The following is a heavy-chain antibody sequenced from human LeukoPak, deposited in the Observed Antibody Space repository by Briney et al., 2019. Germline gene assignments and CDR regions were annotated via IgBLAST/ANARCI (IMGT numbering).Heavy chain of an antibody. D-gene: IGHD5-24*01. CDR1: GFTFSSYE. CDR2: ISSSDSTI. CDR3: ARTIEMATISYFDY. J-gene: IGHJ4*02. V-gene: IGHV3-48*03. Sequence: GGTLRLSCAASGFTFSSYEMNWVRQAPGKGLEWVSYISSSDSTIYYADSVKGRFTISRDNAKNSLYLQMNSLRAGDTAVYYCARTIEMATISYFDYWGQGTLVTVSS.